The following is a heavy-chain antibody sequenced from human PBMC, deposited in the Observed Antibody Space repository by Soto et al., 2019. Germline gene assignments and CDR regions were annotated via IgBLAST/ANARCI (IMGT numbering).Heavy chain of an antibody. CDR2: IIPIFGTA. D-gene: IGHD5-12*01. V-gene: IGHV1-69*12. CDR1: GGTFSSYA. J-gene: IGHJ4*02. CDR3: ARIGERDGYYSMSYFDS. Sequence: QVQLVQSGAEVKKPGSSVKVSCKASGGTFSSYAISWVRQAPGQGLEWMGGIIPIFGTANYAQKFQGRVTITADESTSTAYKELSSLRSEDTAVYYCARIGERDGYYSMSYFDSGGQGTLVTVSS.